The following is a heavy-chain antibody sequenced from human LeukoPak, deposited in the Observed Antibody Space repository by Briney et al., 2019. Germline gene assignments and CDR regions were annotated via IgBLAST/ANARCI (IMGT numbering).Heavy chain of an antibody. J-gene: IGHJ3*01. V-gene: IGHV3-74*01. CDR1: GFTFTTYW. CDR3: ARDQYSSTWYRGAFDV. Sequence: GWSVRLSCAASGFTFTTYWMHWFRQAPGKGLAGVSRIDSDGTSTTYADSVKGRFTISRDNAKNTLYQQMNSLRAEDTAVYYCARDQYSSTWYRGAFDVWGQGTMVSVSS. D-gene: IGHD6-13*01. CDR2: IDSDGTST.